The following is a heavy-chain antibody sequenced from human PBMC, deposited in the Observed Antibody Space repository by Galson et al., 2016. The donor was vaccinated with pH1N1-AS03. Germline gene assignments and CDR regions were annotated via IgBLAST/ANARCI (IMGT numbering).Heavy chain of an antibody. V-gene: IGHV1-69*02. CDR2: FIPVYDRA. CDR1: GGPFNSYI. Sequence: SVKVSCKASGGPFNSYIFTWVRQAPGQGLEWMGRFIPVYDRANYAEKFQGRVTITASYMELRSLTSQDTAVYYCATYYENSGYALGLWGQGTLVTVSS. J-gene: IGHJ4*02. CDR3: ATYYENSGYALGL. D-gene: IGHD5-12*01.